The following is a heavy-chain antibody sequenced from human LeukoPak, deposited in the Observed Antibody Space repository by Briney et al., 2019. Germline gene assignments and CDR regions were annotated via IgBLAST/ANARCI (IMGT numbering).Heavy chain of an antibody. J-gene: IGHJ4*02. CDR3: ARESTVVTDLDY. D-gene: IGHD4-23*01. V-gene: IGHV4-30-4*08. Sequence: SETLSLTCTVSGGSISSGDYYWSWLRQPPGKGLEWIGYIYYSGSTYYNPSLKSRVTISVDTSKNQFSLKLSSVTAADTAVYYCARESTVVTDLDYWGQGTLVTVSS. CDR2: IYYSGST. CDR1: GGSISSGDYY.